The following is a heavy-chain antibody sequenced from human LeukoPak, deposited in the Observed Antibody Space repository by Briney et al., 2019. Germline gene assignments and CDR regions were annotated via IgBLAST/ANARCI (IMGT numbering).Heavy chain of an antibody. CDR1: GGAFSNYF. J-gene: IGHJ4*02. CDR2: INDSGST. CDR3: ARGQYCSTTTCYSARRYFDF. V-gene: IGHV4-34*01. Sequence: TSETPSLTCAVSGGAFSNYFWTWIRQPPGKGLEWIAEINDSGSTNSNSSLRSRVAISLDTSKNQFSLRLTSVTAADTAVYYCARGQYCSTTTCYSARRYFDFWGQGTLHTVSS. D-gene: IGHD2-2*01.